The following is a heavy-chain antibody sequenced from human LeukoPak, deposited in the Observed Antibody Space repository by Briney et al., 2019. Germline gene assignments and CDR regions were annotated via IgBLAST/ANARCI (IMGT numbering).Heavy chain of an antibody. Sequence: GGSLRLSCAASGFTFNYYAMSWVRQAPGKGLEWVSGISDNEGSTYCTDSVKGRFTISGDNTKNTVYLQMNNLRPDDTAVYFCARHDSFIPYWGQGTLVTVSS. CDR3: ARHDSFIPY. D-gene: IGHD5-18*01. J-gene: IGHJ4*02. V-gene: IGHV3-23*01. CDR2: ISDNEGST. CDR1: GFTFNYYA.